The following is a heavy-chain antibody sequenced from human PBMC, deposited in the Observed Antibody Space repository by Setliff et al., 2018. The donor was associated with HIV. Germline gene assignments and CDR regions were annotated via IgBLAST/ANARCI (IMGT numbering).Heavy chain of an antibody. CDR3: AIVTELDYYGGSGPTHLLFDS. CDR1: GGTFIRYA. CDR2: IIPIFGIP. J-gene: IGHJ4*02. D-gene: IGHD3-22*01. Sequence: GASVKVSCKASGGTFIRYAFNWVRQAPGQGLEWMGEIIPIFGIPSYAQRSQDRVTITADESTNTAYMELSSLRSEDTAVYYCAIVTELDYYGGSGPTHLLFDSWGQGTLVTVSS. V-gene: IGHV1-69*13.